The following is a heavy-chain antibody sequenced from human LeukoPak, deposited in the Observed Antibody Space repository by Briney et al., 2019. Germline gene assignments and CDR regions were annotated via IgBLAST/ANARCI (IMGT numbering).Heavy chain of an antibody. Sequence: ASVKVSCKASGYTFTSYGISWVRQAPGQGLERMGWISGYNGNTNYAPKLQGRVIMTTDTSTSTVYMELRSLRSDDTAVYYCARAGKGYSYDSYYFDYWGQGTLVTVSS. CDR3: ARAGKGYSYDSYYFDY. J-gene: IGHJ4*02. CDR1: GYTFTSYG. CDR2: ISGYNGNT. D-gene: IGHD5-18*01. V-gene: IGHV1-18*01.